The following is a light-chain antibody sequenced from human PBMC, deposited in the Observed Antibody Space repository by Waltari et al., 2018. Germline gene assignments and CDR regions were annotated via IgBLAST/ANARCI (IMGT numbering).Light chain of an antibody. CDR3: CSYAGDRTFV. Sequence: QSALTQPASVSGSPGQSITISCTGTSSDVGSYKFVSWYQQSPGKAPKFLIYEVTKRPAGVSNLFSGSKSGNTASLTISGLQAEDEADYYCCSYAGDRTFVFGTGTKVTVL. V-gene: IGLV2-23*02. J-gene: IGLJ1*01. CDR1: SSDVGSYKF. CDR2: EVT.